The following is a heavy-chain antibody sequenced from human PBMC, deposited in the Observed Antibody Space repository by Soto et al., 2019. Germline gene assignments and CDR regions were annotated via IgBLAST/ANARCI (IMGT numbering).Heavy chain of an antibody. CDR2: INPNSGGT. J-gene: IGHJ6*02. Sequence: ASVKVSCKASGYTFTGYYMHWVRQAPGQGFEWMGWINPNSGGTNYAQKFQGWVTMTRDTSISTAYVELSRLRSDDTAVYYCARDRGYSNYVYYYYGMDVWGQGTTVTVSS. CDR1: GYTFTGYY. CDR3: ARDRGYSNYVYYYYGMDV. D-gene: IGHD4-4*01. V-gene: IGHV1-2*04.